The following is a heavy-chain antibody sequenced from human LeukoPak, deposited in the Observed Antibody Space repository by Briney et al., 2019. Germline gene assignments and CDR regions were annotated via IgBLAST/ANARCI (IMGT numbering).Heavy chain of an antibody. CDR1: GFTFSSYA. CDR3: AKSIWFGELLDLYYYYMDA. J-gene: IGHJ6*03. V-gene: IGHV3-23*01. Sequence: GGSLRLSCAASGFTFSSYAMSWVRQAPGKGLEWVSAVSAGGDYTDSANSVKGRFTISRDNSKNTLYLQMNSLRAKDTAVYYCAKSIWFGELLDLYYYYMDAWGKGTTVTVSS. CDR2: VSAGGDYT. D-gene: IGHD3-10*01.